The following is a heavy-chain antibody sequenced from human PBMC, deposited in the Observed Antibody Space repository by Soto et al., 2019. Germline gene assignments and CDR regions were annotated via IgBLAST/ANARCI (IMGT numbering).Heavy chain of an antibody. CDR2: ISYDGSNK. CDR3: AKDLAGSSDY. J-gene: IGHJ4*02. CDR1: GFTFSSYG. Sequence: LRLSCAASGFTFSSYGMHWVRQAPGKGLEWVAVISYDGSNKYYADSVKGRFTISRDNSKNTLYLQMNSLRAEDTAVYYCAKDLAGSSDYWGQGTLVTVSS. V-gene: IGHV3-30*18. D-gene: IGHD3-10*01.